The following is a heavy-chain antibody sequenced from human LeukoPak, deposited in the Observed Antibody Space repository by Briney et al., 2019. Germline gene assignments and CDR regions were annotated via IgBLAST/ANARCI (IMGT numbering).Heavy chain of an antibody. CDR3: TTVTLRPVGL. D-gene: IGHD3-10*01. V-gene: IGHV3-15*05. CDR2: IKSKSDGGTT. J-gene: IGHJ4*02. Sequence: TGGSLRLSCAASGFSFSRAWMSWVRQAPGKGLEWVGRIKSKSDGGTTDYAAPVKGRFTISRDDSKNTLFLQVNSLKIEDTAVYYCTTVTLRPVGLWGQGTLVTVSS. CDR1: GFSFSRAW.